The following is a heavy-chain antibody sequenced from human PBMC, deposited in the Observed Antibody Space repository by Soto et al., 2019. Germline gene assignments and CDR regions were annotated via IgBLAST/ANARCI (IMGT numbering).Heavy chain of an antibody. CDR2: INAGNGNT. Sequence: QVQLVQSGAEVKKPGASVKVSCKASGYTFTSYAMHWVRQAPGQRLEWMGWINAGNGNTKYSQKFQGRVTITRDTSASTAYMELSSLRSEDTAVYYCARGGDYGPYSYYYMDVWGKGTTVTVSS. J-gene: IGHJ6*03. D-gene: IGHD4-17*01. CDR3: ARGGDYGPYSYYYMDV. V-gene: IGHV1-3*01. CDR1: GYTFTSYA.